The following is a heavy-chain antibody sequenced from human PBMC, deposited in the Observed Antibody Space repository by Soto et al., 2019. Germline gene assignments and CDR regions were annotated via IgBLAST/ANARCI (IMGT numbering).Heavy chain of an antibody. CDR3: TTEGKVFGDYLWDVGAFDI. CDR1: GVTFSNAW. J-gene: IGHJ3*02. V-gene: IGHV3-15*01. Sequence: PGGSLRLSCAATGVTFSNAWMSWVRQAPGKGLEWVGRIKSKTDGGTTDYAAPVKGRFTISRDDSKNTLYLQMNSLKTEDTAVYYCTTEGKVFGDYLWDVGAFDIWGQGTMVTVSS. D-gene: IGHD4-17*01. CDR2: IKSKTDGGTT.